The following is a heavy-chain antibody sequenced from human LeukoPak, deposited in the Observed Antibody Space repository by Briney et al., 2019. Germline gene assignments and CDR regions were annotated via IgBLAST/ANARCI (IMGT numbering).Heavy chain of an antibody. J-gene: IGHJ4*02. CDR2: IDPGDSDT. Sequence: GESLKISCKGSEYSFTSDRIGWGREMRGKGVDWMGIIDPGDSDTRDSPSFHGQVTISADTSISTSYLQWSSLTASDTALYYCARLLVGATEHNHFDYWGEAGLVTLSS. D-gene: IGHD1-26*01. CDR3: ARLLVGATEHNHFDY. V-gene: IGHV5-51*03. CDR1: EYSFTSDR.